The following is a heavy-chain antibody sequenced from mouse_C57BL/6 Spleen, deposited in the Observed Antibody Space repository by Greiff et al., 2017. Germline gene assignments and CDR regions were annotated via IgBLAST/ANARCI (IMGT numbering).Heavy chain of an antibody. CDR3: AREWLRRGFDY. CDR2: LYWDDDK. D-gene: IGHD2-2*01. V-gene: IGHV8-12*01. Sequence: QVTLKVCGPGILQSSQTLSLTCSFSGFSLSTSGMGVSWIRQPSGKGLEWLAHLYWDDDKRNNPSLKSRLSISKDTSRNQVFLKITSVDTADTATYYCAREWLRRGFDYWGQGTTLTVSS. J-gene: IGHJ2*01. CDR1: GFSLSTSGMG.